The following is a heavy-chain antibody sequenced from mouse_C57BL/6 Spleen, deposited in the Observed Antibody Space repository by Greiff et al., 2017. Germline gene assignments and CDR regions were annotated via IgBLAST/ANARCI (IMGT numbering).Heavy chain of an antibody. Sequence: DVKLVESGGGLVKPGGSLKLSCAASGFTFSDYGMHWVRQAPEKGLEWVAYISSGSSTIYYADTVKGRFTISRDNAKNTLFLQMTSLRSEDTAMYYCARDYYYYGSSYDYFDYWGQGTTLTVSS. V-gene: IGHV5-17*01. CDR3: ARDYYYYGSSYDYFDY. D-gene: IGHD1-1*01. CDR1: GFTFSDYG. CDR2: ISSGSSTI. J-gene: IGHJ2*01.